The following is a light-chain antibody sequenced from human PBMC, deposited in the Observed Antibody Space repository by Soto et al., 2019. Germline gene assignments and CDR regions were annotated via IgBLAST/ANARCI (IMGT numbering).Light chain of an antibody. CDR2: RAS. CDR3: ELKGTLPST. Sequence: SQSVSSSYLVWYQQKPGQAPRLLIYRASSRATDIPDRFSGSASGTDFTIRVRSVEPEYLVIYYCELKGTLPSTFGGGTKVDIK. J-gene: IGKJ4*01. CDR1: QSVSSSY. V-gene: IGKV3-20*01.